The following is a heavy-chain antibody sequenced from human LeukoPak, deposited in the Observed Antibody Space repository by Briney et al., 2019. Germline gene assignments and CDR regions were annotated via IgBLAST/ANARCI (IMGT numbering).Heavy chain of an antibody. Sequence: GRSLRLSCAASGFTFSSYAMHWVRQAPGKGLEWVAVISYDGSSKYADSVMGRFTVSRDNSKNSLYLQMNSLRAEDTAVYYCARGGSYAYDFWGQGTLVTVSS. V-gene: IGHV3-30*04. J-gene: IGHJ4*02. CDR2: ISYDGSSK. D-gene: IGHD2-15*01. CDR3: ARGGSYAYDF. CDR1: GFTFSSYA.